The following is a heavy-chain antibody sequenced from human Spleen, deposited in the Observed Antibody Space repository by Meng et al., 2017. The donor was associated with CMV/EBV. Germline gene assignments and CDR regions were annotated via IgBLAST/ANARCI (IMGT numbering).Heavy chain of an antibody. CDR3: AKRLGSSSGSDY. CDR1: GFTFSIYS. Sequence: GESLKISCAASGFTFSIYSMNWVRQAPGKGLEWVSAISGSGGSIYYTDSVKGRFTLSRDNSKNTLYLQLNSLRAEDTAVYYCAKRLGSSSGSDYWGQGTLVTVSS. J-gene: IGHJ4*02. CDR2: ISGSGGSI. D-gene: IGHD3-22*01. V-gene: IGHV3-23*01.